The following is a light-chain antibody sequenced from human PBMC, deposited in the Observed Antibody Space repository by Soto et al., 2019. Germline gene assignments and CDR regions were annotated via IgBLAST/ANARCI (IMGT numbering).Light chain of an antibody. CDR1: SPNIGSNN. J-gene: IGLJ2*01. CDR3: ATLDDSLNGAV. V-gene: IGLV1-44*01. Sequence: QSVLTQPPSASETPGQRVTISCSGSSPNIGSNNVNWYQQLPGTAPKLLIYSNDQRPSGVPDRFSGSKSGTSASLAISGLQADDEGDYFWATLDDSLNGAVFGRGTQPTVL. CDR2: SND.